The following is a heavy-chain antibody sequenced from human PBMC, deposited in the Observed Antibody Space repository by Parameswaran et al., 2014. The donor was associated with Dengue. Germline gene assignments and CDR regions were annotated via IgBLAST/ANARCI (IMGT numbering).Heavy chain of an antibody. J-gene: IGHJ4*02. CDR2: IYAGNGDT. Sequence: VRQMPGKGLEWLAWIYAGNGDTHYSQKFQGRLTVTTDTSASTAYMELSSLRSEDTAVYYCAKDEHYWGQGTLVTVSS. CDR3: AKDEHY. V-gene: IGHV1-3*01.